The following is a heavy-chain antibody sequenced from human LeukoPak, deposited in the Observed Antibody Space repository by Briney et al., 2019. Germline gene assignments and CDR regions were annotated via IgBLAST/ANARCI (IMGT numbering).Heavy chain of an antibody. D-gene: IGHD1-26*01. CDR3: ARVLSGSYDNYFDY. CDR1: GFTFSSYA. CDR2: ISGSGGST. J-gene: IGHJ4*02. Sequence: PGGSLRLSCAASGFTFSSYAMSWVRQAPGKGLEWVSVISGSGGSTYSAESVKGRFTISRDNSKNTLYLQMNSLKAEDAAVYYCARVLSGSYDNYFDYWGQGTLVTVSS. V-gene: IGHV3-23*01.